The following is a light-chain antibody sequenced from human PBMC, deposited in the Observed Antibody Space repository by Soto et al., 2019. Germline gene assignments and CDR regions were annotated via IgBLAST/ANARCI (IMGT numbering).Light chain of an antibody. Sequence: QSALTQPASVSGSPGQSITISCTGTSSDVGGYNYVSWYQQHAGFAPKLIIYEVSNRPSGVSNRFSGSKSGDTACLTISGLQAEDEADYYCSSYTSTNTLAVFGTGTKLTVL. J-gene: IGLJ1*01. CDR2: EVS. CDR3: SSYTSTNTLAV. V-gene: IGLV2-14*01. CDR1: SSDVGGYNY.